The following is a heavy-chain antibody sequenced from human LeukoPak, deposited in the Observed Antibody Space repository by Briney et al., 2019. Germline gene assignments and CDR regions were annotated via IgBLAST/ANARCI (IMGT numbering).Heavy chain of an antibody. CDR1: GFTFSSYA. CDR2: ISGSGGST. D-gene: IGHD3-10*01. CDR3: AKTYYNSGTYYHSNY. Sequence: GGSLRLSCAASGFTFSSYAMSWVRQAPGKGLEWVSSISGSGGSTYYADSVKARFTISRDNSKNTLYLQMISLRAEDTAVYYCAKTYYNSGTYYHSNYWGQGTLVAVSS. J-gene: IGHJ4*02. V-gene: IGHV3-23*01.